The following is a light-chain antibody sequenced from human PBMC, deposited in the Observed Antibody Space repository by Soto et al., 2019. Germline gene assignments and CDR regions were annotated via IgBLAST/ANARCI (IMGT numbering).Light chain of an antibody. J-gene: IGKJ1*01. CDR2: DAS. CDR1: QSVSSNF. Sequence: ETVLTQSPGTLSVAPGERGILSCRASQSVSSNFIAWYQQKPGHAPRLLISDASNRATGAPDSFSGSGSGTDFTPTISRLEPEDLAVYYCQQYDSSPRTFGQGTKVDIK. CDR3: QQYDSSPRT. V-gene: IGKV3-20*01.